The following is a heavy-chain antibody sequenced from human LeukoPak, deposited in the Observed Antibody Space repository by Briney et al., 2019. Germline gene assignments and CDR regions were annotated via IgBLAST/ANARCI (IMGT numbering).Heavy chain of an antibody. Sequence: GGSLRLSCAASGFTSSSYGMHWVRQAPGKGLEWVAHIQYEGNKKYYADSVKGRFTISRDNSKNAEYLQMNSLRAEDTAVYYCANLGAVTNLGYWGQGTLVTVSS. V-gene: IGHV3-30*02. CDR2: IQYEGNKK. CDR3: ANLGAVTNLGY. CDR1: GFTSSSYG. D-gene: IGHD4-17*01. J-gene: IGHJ4*02.